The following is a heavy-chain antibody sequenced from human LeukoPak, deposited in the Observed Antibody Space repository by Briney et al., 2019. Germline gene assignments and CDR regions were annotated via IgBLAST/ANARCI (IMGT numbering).Heavy chain of an antibody. V-gene: IGHV1-18*01. CDR2: ISAYNGNT. Sequence: ASVKVSCKASGYTFTSYGISWVRQAPGQGLEWMGWISAYNGNTNYAQKLQGRVTMTTDTSTSTAYMELRSLRSDDTAVYYCARGSYSGSYYLRRGFDYWGQGTLVTVSS. D-gene: IGHD1-26*01. CDR1: GYTFTSYG. CDR3: ARGSYSGSYYLRRGFDY. J-gene: IGHJ4*02.